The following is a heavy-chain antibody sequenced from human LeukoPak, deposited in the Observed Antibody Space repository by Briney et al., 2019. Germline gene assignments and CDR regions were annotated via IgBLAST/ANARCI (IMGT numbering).Heavy chain of an antibody. CDR3: AKDTNRGLIDY. D-gene: IGHD1-14*01. CDR1: GFTFDDYA. Sequence: PGRSLRLSCAASGFTFDDYAMHWVRQAPGKGLEWVSGISWNSGSIGYADSVKGRFTISRGNAKNSLYLQMNSLRAEDTALYYCAKDTNRGLIDYWGQGTLVTVSS. CDR2: ISWNSGSI. J-gene: IGHJ4*02. V-gene: IGHV3-9*01.